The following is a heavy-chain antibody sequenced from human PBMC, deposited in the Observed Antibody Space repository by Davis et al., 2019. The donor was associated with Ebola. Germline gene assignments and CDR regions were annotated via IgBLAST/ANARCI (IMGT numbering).Heavy chain of an antibody. CDR1: VYMFTSYY. Sequence: SVPVSCLASVYMFTSYYMHSLRQAPGQGLEWMGIINPSTGGTSYAQNFQVRVNMTRDTSTSTVYMELSSLRSEDTAVYYCAREGGRYYDSSGYVFDIWGQGTMVKVSS. CDR3: AREGGRYYDSSGYVFDI. J-gene: IGHJ3*02. V-gene: IGHV1-46*01. CDR2: INPSTGGT. D-gene: IGHD3-22*01.